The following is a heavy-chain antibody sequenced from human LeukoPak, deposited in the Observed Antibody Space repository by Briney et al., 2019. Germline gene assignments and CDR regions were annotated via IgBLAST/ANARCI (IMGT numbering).Heavy chain of an antibody. V-gene: IGHV4-34*01. J-gene: IGHJ6*03. CDR1: GGSFSGYY. Sequence: PSETLSLTCAVYGGSFSGYYWSWIRQPPGKGLEWIGQINHRGSTNYNPSLKSRVTISVDTSKNQFSLKLSSVTAADTAVYYCARGWGRYCSGGSCYSFPYYYYYMDVWGKGTRVTVSS. CDR3: ARGWGRYCSGGSCYSFPYYYYYMDV. D-gene: IGHD2-15*01. CDR2: INHRGST.